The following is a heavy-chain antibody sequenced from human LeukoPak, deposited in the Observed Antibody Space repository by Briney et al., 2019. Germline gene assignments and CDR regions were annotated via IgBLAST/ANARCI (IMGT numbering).Heavy chain of an antibody. CDR3: AKGIGRTGSSGNLDFRRSVGWDAFDV. CDR1: GFTFSDYA. J-gene: IGHJ3*01. V-gene: IGHV3-23*01. D-gene: IGHD3-10*01. Sequence: GGSLRLSCAGSGFTFSDYAMSWVRQAPGKGLEWVSAISSRGVSAYYADSVKGRFSISRDNSKNTVYLQMNSLRAEDTAVYFCAKGIGRTGSSGNLDFRRSVGWDAFDVWGQGTLVTVSS. CDR2: ISSRGVSA.